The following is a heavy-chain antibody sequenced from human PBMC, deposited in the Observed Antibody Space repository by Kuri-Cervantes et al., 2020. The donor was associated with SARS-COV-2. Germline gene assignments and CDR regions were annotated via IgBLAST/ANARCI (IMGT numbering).Heavy chain of an antibody. CDR2: ISYDGSNK. J-gene: IGHJ6*02. V-gene: IGHV3-30-3*01. CDR3: AKVFTIFGVITNYYYYYGMDV. Sequence: GGSLRLSCAASGFTFSSYAMHWVRQAPGKGLEWVAVISYDGSNKYYADSVKGRFTISRDNSKNTLYLQMNSLRAEDTAVYYCAKVFTIFGVITNYYYYYGMDVWGQGTTVTVSS. D-gene: IGHD3-3*01. CDR1: GFTFSSYA.